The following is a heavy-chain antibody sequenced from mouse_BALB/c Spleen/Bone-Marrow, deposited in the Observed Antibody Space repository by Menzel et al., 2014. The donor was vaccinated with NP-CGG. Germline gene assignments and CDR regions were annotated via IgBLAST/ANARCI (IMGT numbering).Heavy chain of an antibody. CDR3: TRHYGNYDY. V-gene: IGHV1-63*02. J-gene: IGHJ2*01. CDR1: GYSFTNFW. CDR2: IYPKNDDV. D-gene: IGHD2-1*01. Sequence: QVQLQQSGAVLARPGTSEKMSCKAAGYSFTNFWIGWVKQRPGHGLEWIGDIYPKNDDVNYNEKFKGLATLTVDTSPSTAYIQLRGLTSEVSDLYYCTRHYGNYDYWGQGSTLTVSS.